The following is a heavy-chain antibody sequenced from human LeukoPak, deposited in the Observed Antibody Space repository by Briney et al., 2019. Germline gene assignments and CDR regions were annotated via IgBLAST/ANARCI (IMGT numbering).Heavy chain of an antibody. J-gene: IGHJ4*02. CDR3: ARHGSGRNYFDPLDY. Sequence: GGSLRLPCAASGFSFSDFATHWVRQAPGKGLEWVAFIQRDGTNEYYADSVKGRFTISRDNSKNTLWLQMYRLRAEDAAVYYCARHGSGRNYFDPLDYWGQGTLVTVSS. CDR1: GFSFSDFA. V-gene: IGHV3-30*02. CDR2: IQRDGTNE. D-gene: IGHD1-26*01.